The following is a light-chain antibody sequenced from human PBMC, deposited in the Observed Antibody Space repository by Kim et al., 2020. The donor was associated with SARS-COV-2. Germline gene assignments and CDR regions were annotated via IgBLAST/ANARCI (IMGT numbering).Light chain of an antibody. J-gene: IGKJ1*01. CDR1: QSISSW. CDR2: DAS. CDR3: QQYNSYSRT. Sequence: DIQMTQSPSTLSASVGDRVTITCRASQSISSWLAWYQQKPGKVPKLLIYDASSLESGVPSRFRGSGSGTEFTLTISSLQPDDLATYYCQQYNSYSRTFGQGTKVDIK. V-gene: IGKV1-5*01.